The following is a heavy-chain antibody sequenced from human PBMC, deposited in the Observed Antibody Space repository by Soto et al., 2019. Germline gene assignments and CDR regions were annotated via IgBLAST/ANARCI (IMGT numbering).Heavy chain of an antibody. CDR1: GFTVSSYS. Sequence: ELQLVESGGGLVQLGGSLRLSCAASGFTVSSYSMNWVRQAPGKGLEWVSYISSSSSTIYYADSVKGRFTISRDNAKNSLYLQMNSLRAEDTAVYYCARGRQWLVPTVFDYWGQGTLVTVSS. CDR3: ARGRQWLVPTVFDY. J-gene: IGHJ4*02. V-gene: IGHV3-48*01. D-gene: IGHD6-19*01. CDR2: ISSSSSTI.